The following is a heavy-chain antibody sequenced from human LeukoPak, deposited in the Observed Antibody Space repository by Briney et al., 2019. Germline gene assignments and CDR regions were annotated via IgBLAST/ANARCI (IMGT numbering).Heavy chain of an antibody. CDR1: GFTFSSYW. Sequence: PGGSLRLSCAASGFTFSSYWMSWVRQAPGKGLEWVANIKQDGSEKYYVDSVKGRFTISRDNAKNSLYLQMNSLRAEDTAVYYCARDWDTMVRGVSYFDYWGQGTLVTVSS. J-gene: IGHJ4*02. CDR3: ARDWDTMVRGVSYFDY. D-gene: IGHD3-10*01. CDR2: IKQDGSEK. V-gene: IGHV3-7*01.